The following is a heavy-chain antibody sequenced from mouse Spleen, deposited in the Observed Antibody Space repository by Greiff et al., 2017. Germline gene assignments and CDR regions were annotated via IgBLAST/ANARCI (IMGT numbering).Heavy chain of an antibody. J-gene: IGHJ4*01. V-gene: IGHV1-80*01. Sequence: QVQLQQSGAELVKPGASVKISCKASGYAFSSYWMNWVKQRPGKGLEWIGQIYPGDGDTNYNGKFKGKATLTADKSSSTAYMQLSSLTSEDSAVYFCARDGSLTYYAMDYWGQGTSVTVSS. CDR1: GYAFSSYW. CDR2: IYPGDGDT. D-gene: IGHD1-1*01. CDR3: ARDGSLTYYAMDY.